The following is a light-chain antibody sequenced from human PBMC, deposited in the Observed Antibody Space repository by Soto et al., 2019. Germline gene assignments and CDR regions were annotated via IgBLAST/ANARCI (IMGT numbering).Light chain of an antibody. Sequence: EIVLTQSPGTLSSSPGERATLSCGASQSVSSTYLAWYQQKPGQAPRLLIYGASRRATGIPDRFSGTGSGTDFTLTISRLEPEDFAVYYCQQYGGSPWTFGQGTKVEIK. J-gene: IGKJ1*01. CDR3: QQYGGSPWT. V-gene: IGKV3-20*01. CDR1: QSVSSTY. CDR2: GAS.